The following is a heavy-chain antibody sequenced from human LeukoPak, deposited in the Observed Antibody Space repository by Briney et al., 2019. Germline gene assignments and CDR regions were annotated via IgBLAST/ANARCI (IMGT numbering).Heavy chain of an antibody. J-gene: IGHJ4*02. CDR3: ARDPSPAAAVSYYFDY. CDR2: IKQGGSEI. V-gene: IGHV3-7*01. CDR1: GFTFSSYW. Sequence: GGSLRLSCAASGFTFSSYWMSWVRQAPGKGLEWVADIKQGGSEIHYVDSVKGRFTISRDNAKNSLYLQMNSLRAEDTAVYYCARDPSPAAAVSYYFDYWGQGTLVTVSS. D-gene: IGHD6-13*01.